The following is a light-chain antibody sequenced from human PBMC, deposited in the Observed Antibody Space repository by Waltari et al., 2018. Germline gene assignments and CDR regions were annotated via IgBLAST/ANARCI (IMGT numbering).Light chain of an antibody. V-gene: IGKV6-21*02. CDR1: QSISSY. CDR2: DAS. CDR3: HQTSSLPET. J-gene: IGKJ1*01. Sequence: TQSPSSRSASVGDRVTITCRASQSISSYLNWYQQKPDQSPKLLIKDASQSISGVPSRFSGSGSGTDFTLTINSLEAEDAATYYCHQTSSLPETFGQGTKVEIK.